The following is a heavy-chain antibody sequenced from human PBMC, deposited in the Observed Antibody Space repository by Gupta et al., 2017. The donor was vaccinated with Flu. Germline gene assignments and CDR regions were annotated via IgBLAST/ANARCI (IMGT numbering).Heavy chain of an antibody. CDR1: GFTFVNYD. D-gene: IGHD1-14*01. Sequence: EGQLEACVGGLVLPRGSLELVREASGFTFVNYDFNWVRLAPGKELWWLSYINSPGTIRYYADSLKGRFTISRDNAKNSLSLQMHSLRAEDTAVYYCARDRSLYRTGIDYWGQGTLVTVSS. V-gene: IGHV3-48*03. CDR2: INSPGTIR. CDR3: ARDRSLYRTGIDY. J-gene: IGHJ4*02.